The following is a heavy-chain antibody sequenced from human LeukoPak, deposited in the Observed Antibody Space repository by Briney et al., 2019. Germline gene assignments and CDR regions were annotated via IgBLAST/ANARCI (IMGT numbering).Heavy chain of an antibody. CDR2: ISWDSATI. V-gene: IGHV3-9*02. J-gene: IGHJ3*02. CDR3: AKSYINYGGNAADAFDI. CDR1: GFTSDA. Sequence: PGRSLRLSCLASGFTSDAMHWVRPSPGKGLEWVSGISWDSATIGYADSVKGRFTVSRDNAKNSMYLQMNSLRVEDTALYYCAKSYINYGGNAADAFDIWGQGTMVTVSS. D-gene: IGHD4/OR15-4a*01.